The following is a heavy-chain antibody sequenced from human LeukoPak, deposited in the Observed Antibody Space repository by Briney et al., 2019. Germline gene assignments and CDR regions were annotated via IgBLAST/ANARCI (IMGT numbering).Heavy chain of an antibody. V-gene: IGHV4-39*01. J-gene: IGHJ6*02. D-gene: IGHD6-6*01. CDR1: GGSISSSSYY. CDR2: IFYSGST. Sequence: PSETLSLTCTVSGGSISSSSYYWGWMRQPPGKGLECIGTIFYSGSTYYNPSLKSRVTMSVDTSKNQFSLELSSVTAADTAVYYCSSPYNYYYFMDVWGQGTTVTVSS. CDR3: SSPYNYYYFMDV.